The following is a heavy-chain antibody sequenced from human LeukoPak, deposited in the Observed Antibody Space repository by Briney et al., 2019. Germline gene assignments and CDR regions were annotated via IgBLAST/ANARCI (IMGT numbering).Heavy chain of an antibody. J-gene: IGHJ4*02. CDR2: IYYSGST. CDR3: ARVWGDRLLWFGELDYYFDY. CDR1: GDSISSGDYY. V-gene: IGHV4-30-4*01. Sequence: SETLSLTCTVSGDSISSGDYYWSWIRQPPGKGLEWIGYIYYSGSTYYNPSLKSRVTISVDTSKNQFSLKLSSVTAADTAVYYCARVWGDRLLWFGELDYYFDYWGQGTLVTVSS. D-gene: IGHD3-10*01.